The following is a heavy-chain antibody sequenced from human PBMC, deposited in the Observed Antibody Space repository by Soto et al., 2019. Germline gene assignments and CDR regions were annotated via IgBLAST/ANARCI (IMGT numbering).Heavy chain of an antibody. CDR1: GGTFSSYA. CDR2: IIPISDTT. J-gene: IGHJ6*02. Sequence: VQLVQSGAEVKKPGSSVKVSCKASGGTFSSYAISWVRQAPGQGLEWMGGIIPISDTTNYAQKFQGRVTITADESTSKAYMELSSLRSEDTAVYYCARSQGSSTSLEIYYYYYYGMDVWGQGTTVTVS. D-gene: IGHD2-2*01. CDR3: ARSQGSSTSLEIYYYYYYGMDV. V-gene: IGHV1-69*01.